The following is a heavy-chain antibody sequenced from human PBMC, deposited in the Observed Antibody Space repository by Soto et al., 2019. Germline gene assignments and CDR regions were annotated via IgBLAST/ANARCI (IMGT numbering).Heavy chain of an antibody. CDR2: IYPGDSDT. CDR3: ARLNSYDFWSGYPFAEDYYYCMDV. CDR1: GYSFTSYW. J-gene: IGHJ6*02. D-gene: IGHD3-3*01. Sequence: GESLKISCKGSGYSFTSYWIGWVRQMPGKGLEWMGIIYPGDSDTRYSPSFQGQVTISADKSISTAYLQWSSLKASDTAMYYCARLNSYDFWSGYPFAEDYYYCMDVWGQGTTVTVCS. V-gene: IGHV5-51*01.